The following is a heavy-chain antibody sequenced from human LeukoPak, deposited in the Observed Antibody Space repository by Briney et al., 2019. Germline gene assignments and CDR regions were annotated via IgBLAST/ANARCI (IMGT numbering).Heavy chain of an antibody. CDR1: GGSISGDH. J-gene: IGHJ4*02. CDR3: ARARYGSGSYAFDY. Sequence: SETLSLTCTVSGGSISGDHWNWIRQPPGKGLEWIGNIYYSGNTNYNPSLKSRVTISVDTSKNQFSLKLTSVTAADTAVYYCARARYGSGSYAFDYWGQGTLLTVSS. V-gene: IGHV4-59*01. CDR2: IYYSGNT. D-gene: IGHD3-10*01.